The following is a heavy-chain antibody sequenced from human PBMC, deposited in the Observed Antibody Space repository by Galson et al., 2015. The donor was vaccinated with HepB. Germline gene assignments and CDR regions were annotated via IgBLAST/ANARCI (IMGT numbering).Heavy chain of an antibody. J-gene: IGHJ3*01. CDR2: VRNKANGYTT. D-gene: IGHD3-10*01. V-gene: IGHV3-72*01. CDR1: GFTFSDHH. CDR3: ARDHLNFGCAFDV. Sequence: SLRLSCAASGFTFSDHHMDWVRQAPGKGLEWVGRVRNKANGYTTEYAASVKGRFTISRDDSRNSLYLQMNSLKTEDTAVYYCARDHLNFGCAFDVWGRGTMVTVSS.